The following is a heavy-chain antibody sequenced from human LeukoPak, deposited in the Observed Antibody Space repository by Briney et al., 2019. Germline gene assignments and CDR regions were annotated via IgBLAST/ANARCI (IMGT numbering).Heavy chain of an antibody. CDR2: IKEDGSVK. CDR1: GFSFSSHW. D-gene: IGHD6-13*01. Sequence: GGSLRLSCAASGFSFSSHWMSWVRQAPGKGLEWVANIKEDGSVKNYVASVKGRFTISRDNAKNSLYLQMNSLRAEDTAVYYCAREVPGGSSWFDYWGQGTLVTVSS. CDR3: AREVPGGSSWFDY. V-gene: IGHV3-7*01. J-gene: IGHJ4*02.